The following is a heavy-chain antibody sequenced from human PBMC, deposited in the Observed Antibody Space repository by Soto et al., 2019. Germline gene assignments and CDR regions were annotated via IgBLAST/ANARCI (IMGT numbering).Heavy chain of an antibody. D-gene: IGHD3-10*01. V-gene: IGHV3-74*01. CDR1: GFTFSSFR. CDR3: AKGGAYGSVDY. CDR2: INGDGSST. Sequence: GASVKVSCAASGFTFSSFRMYWVRQGPGKGLVWVSHINGDGSSTTYADSVKGRFTISRDNAKNTLYLQMSSLRAEDTAVYYCAKGGAYGSVDYWGQGTLVTVSS. J-gene: IGHJ4*02.